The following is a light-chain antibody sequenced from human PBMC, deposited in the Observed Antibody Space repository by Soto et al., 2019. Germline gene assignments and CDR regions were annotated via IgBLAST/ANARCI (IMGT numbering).Light chain of an antibody. CDR2: DAS. V-gene: IGKV1-5*01. CDR3: QQYNSYLWT. J-gene: IGKJ1*01. Sequence: DIQMTQSPSTLSASVGDTVTITCRASQTISGWLAWYQQKPGKAPRLLIYDASSLESGVPSRFSGSGSGTEFTLTISSLQPDDFATYYCQQYNSYLWTFGQGTKVDIK. CDR1: QTISGW.